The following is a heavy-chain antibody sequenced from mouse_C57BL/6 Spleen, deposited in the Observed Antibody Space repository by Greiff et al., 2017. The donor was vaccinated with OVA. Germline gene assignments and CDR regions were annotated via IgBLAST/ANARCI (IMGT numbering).Heavy chain of an antibody. CDR2: IDPEDGET. D-gene: IGHD4-1*01. J-gene: IGHJ4*01. CDR1: GFNIKDYY. CDR3: ARVGYVFYAMDY. Sequence: EVKLQQSGAELVKPGASVKLSCTASGFNIKDYYMHWVKQRTEQGLEWIGRIDPEDGETKYAPKFPGKATITADTSSNTAYLQLSSLTSYDTAVYYCARVGYVFYAMDYWGQGTSVTVSA. V-gene: IGHV14-2*01.